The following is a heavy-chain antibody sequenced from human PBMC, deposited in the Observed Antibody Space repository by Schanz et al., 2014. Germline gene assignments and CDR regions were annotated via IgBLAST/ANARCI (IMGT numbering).Heavy chain of an antibody. CDR3: ARDGLGADY. J-gene: IGHJ4*02. CDR2: RDSSGST. CDR1: GASISRYY. V-gene: IGHV4-59*01. Sequence: QVQLQESGPGLVKPSETLSLTCTVSGASISRYYWSWIRQPPGKGLEWIGHRDSSGSTKYNPSLKSRVTISIDTSKNQISLRLRSVTEADTAVYYCARDGLGADYWGQGTLVTVSA.